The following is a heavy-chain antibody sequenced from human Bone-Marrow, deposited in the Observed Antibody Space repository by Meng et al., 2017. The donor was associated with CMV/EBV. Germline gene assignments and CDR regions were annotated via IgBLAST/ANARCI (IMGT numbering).Heavy chain of an antibody. Sequence: LSLTCAASGFTFSSYAMSWVRQAPGKGLEWVSAISGSGGSTYYADSVKGRFTISRDNSKNTLYLQMNSLRAEDTAVYDCAKDLTPQLVPTYFDYWGQGTLVTVSS. D-gene: IGHD6-6*01. CDR1: GFTFSSYA. V-gene: IGHV3-23*01. CDR2: ISGSGGST. J-gene: IGHJ4*02. CDR3: AKDLTPQLVPTYFDY.